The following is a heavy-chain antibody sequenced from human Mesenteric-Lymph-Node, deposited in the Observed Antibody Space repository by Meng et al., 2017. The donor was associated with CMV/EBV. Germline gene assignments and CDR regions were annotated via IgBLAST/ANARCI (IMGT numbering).Heavy chain of an antibody. CDR2: ISSSSYI. Sequence: GESLKISCAASGFTFSSYSMNWVRQAPGKGLEWVSSISSSSYIYYADSVKGRFTISRDNAKNSLYLQMNSLRAEDTAVYYCAREPFRAITSYCMDVWGQGTTVTVSS. J-gene: IGHJ6*02. D-gene: IGHD3-3*01. CDR1: GFTFSSYS. V-gene: IGHV3-21*01. CDR3: AREPFRAITSYCMDV.